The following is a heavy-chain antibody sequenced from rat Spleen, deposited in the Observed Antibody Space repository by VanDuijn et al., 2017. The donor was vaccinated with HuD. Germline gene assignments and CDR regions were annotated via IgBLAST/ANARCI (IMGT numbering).Heavy chain of an antibody. J-gene: IGHJ3*01. CDR1: GYSITSNY. D-gene: IGHD1-2*01. Sequence: EVQLQESGPGLVKPSQSLSLTCSVTGYSITSNYWGWIRKFPGNKMEWIGHISYSGSTSYNPSLKSRISITRDTSKNQFFLQLNSVTTGDTATYYCAREGSSWGPDNWFAYWGQGTLVTVSS. V-gene: IGHV3-1*01. CDR2: ISYSGST. CDR3: AREGSSWGPDNWFAY.